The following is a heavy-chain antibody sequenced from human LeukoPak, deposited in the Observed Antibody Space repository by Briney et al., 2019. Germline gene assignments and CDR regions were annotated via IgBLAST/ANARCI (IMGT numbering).Heavy chain of an antibody. CDR1: GFTFSTYA. V-gene: IGHV3-30-3*01. CDR2: ISYDGNIK. D-gene: IGHD3-16*01. J-gene: IGHJ6*02. Sequence: PGWSLRLSCAASGFTFSTYAIHWVRQAPGKGLEWVAVISYDGNIKYYADSVKGRFTISRDNAKNSLYLQMSNLRAEDTAVYFCARGGGLDVWGQGATVTVSS. CDR3: ARGGGLDV.